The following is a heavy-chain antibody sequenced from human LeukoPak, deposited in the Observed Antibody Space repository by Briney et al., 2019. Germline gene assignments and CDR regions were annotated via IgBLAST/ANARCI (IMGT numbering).Heavy chain of an antibody. J-gene: IGHJ4*02. D-gene: IGHD6-19*01. CDR2: IYYSGST. CDR1: GGSISSSSYY. Sequence: PSETLSLTCTVSGGSISSSSYYWGWIRQPPGKGLEWIGSIYYSGSTYYNPSLKSRVTISVDTSKNQFSLKLSSVTAADTAVYYCARAYFNERHSSGWYYFDYWGQGTLVTVSS. V-gene: IGHV4-39*07. CDR3: ARAYFNERHSSGWYYFDY.